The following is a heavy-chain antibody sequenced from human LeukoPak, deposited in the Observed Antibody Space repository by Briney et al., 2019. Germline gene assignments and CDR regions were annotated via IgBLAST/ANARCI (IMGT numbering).Heavy chain of an antibody. CDR3: ARYRHDAFDI. V-gene: IGHV6-1*01. D-gene: IGHD3-16*02. CDR1: GDSVSSNIAA. CDR2: TYYRSKWSN. J-gene: IGHJ3*02. Sequence: SQTLSLTCVISGDSVSSNIAAWNWIRQSPSRGLEWLGRTYYRSKWSNDYALSVQSRITVNPDTSKNHFSLQLNSVTPEDSAVYYCARYRHDAFDIWGQGTTVTVSP.